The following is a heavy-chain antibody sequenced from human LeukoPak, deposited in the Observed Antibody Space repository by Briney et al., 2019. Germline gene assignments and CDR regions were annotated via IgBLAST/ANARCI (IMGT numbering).Heavy chain of an antibody. D-gene: IGHD6-13*01. CDR2: ISYDGSNN. V-gene: IGHV3-30-3*01. J-gene: IGHJ4*02. Sequence: PGGSLRLSCAASGFTFSSYAMHWVRQAPGKGLEWVAVISYDGSNNYYADSVKGRFTISRDNSKNTLYLQMNSLRPEDTAVYYCAREWGAAADYWGQGTLVTVSS. CDR1: GFTFSSYA. CDR3: AREWGAAADY.